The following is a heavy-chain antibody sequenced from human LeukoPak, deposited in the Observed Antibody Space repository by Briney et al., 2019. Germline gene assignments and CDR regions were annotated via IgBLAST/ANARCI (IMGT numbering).Heavy chain of an antibody. D-gene: IGHD2-8*02. Sequence: SETLSLTCTVSGYSISSGYYWGWVRQSPGKGLEWIGTIYHSGTTYYNPSIKSRLSISMDTYKNQFSLKLTSVTAADTAVFYCVRDLVVYGNIDYWGQGTLVTVSS. CDR2: IYHSGTT. V-gene: IGHV4-38-2*02. CDR3: VRDLVVYGNIDY. J-gene: IGHJ4*02. CDR1: GYSISSGYY.